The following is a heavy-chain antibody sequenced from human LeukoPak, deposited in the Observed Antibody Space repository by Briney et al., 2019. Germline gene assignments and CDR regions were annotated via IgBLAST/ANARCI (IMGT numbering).Heavy chain of an antibody. CDR3: AKDRGIVVVGRFDP. CDR1: GFTFSDSA. D-gene: IGHD2-2*01. Sequence: GGSLRLSCAASGFTFSDSAMTWIRQAPGKGLEWVSSISGSGGTAYHADSVKGRFTISRDNSKKTLYLQMNNLRAEDTAFYYCAKDRGIVVVGRFDPWGQGTLVTVSS. J-gene: IGHJ5*02. CDR2: ISGSGGTA. V-gene: IGHV3-23*01.